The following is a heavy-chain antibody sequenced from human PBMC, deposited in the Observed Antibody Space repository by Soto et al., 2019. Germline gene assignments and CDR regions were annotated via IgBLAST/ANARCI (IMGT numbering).Heavy chain of an antibody. Sequence: QVQLQESGPGLVKPSQTLSLTCIVSGGSISNRDYYWSWIRQPPGKGLEWIGYIYYSGGTYYSPALSSRVTISVDTSKNQFSLKLTSVTAADTAVYYCARLRRRAKYYDSSHLDYWGQGTLVTVSS. V-gene: IGHV4-30-4*01. J-gene: IGHJ4*02. CDR3: ARLRRRAKYYDSSHLDY. CDR2: IYYSGGT. CDR1: GGSISNRDYY. D-gene: IGHD3-22*01.